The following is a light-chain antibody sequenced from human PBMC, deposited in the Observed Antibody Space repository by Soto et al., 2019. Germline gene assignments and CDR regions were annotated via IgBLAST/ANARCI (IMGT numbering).Light chain of an antibody. Sequence: SYELTQPPSVSVAPGQTATVTCGGDKIGTKSVHWHQQKPGQAPVLVVYDDNDRPSGIPERFSGSKSGNRVTLTISRVEAGDEADYYCQVWDRTTDFVVFGGGTK. J-gene: IGLJ2*01. V-gene: IGLV3-21*02. CDR3: QVWDRTTDFVV. CDR1: KIGTKS. CDR2: DDN.